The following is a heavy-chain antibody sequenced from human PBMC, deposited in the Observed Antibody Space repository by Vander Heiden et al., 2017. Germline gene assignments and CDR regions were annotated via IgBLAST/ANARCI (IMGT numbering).Heavy chain of an antibody. Sequence: GGGLVKPGGSLRLSCAASGFTFSNAWMSWVRQAPGKGLEWVGRIKSKTDGGTTDYAAPVKGRFTISRDDSKNTLYLQMNSLKTEDTAVYYCTTDTVQSLGYIVGATTWDMVDYWGQGTLVTVSS. V-gene: IGHV3-15*01. CDR1: GFTFSNAW. CDR2: IKSKTDGGTT. CDR3: TTDTVQSLGYIVGATTWDMVDY. J-gene: IGHJ4*02. D-gene: IGHD1-26*01.